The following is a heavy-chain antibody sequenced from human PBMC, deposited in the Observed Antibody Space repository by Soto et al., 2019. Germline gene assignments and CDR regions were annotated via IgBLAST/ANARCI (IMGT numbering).Heavy chain of an antibody. D-gene: IGHD2-21*01. CDR1: VGSINSYW. CDR3: ARDIASYAYGEGY. J-gene: IGHJ4*02. Sequence: PSETLSLTCTVSVGSINSYWWSWIRQPAGKGLEWIGRVYSSGTTDYNPSLNSRATMSVETSKNQFSLKLSSVTAADTAVYYCARDIASYAYGEGYWGQGTPVPV. V-gene: IGHV4-4*07. CDR2: VYSSGTT.